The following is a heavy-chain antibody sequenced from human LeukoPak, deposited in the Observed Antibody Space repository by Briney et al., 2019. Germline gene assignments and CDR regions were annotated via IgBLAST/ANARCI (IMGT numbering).Heavy chain of an antibody. V-gene: IGHV4-59*08. Sequence: SETLSLTCIVSGGPISGSYWSWIRQPPGKGLEWIAYIHYTGSTHYSPFLKSRVTMSVDTSKNQFSLKLSSVTAADTAVYYCARHDPIRQDESWGQGTLVTVSS. D-gene: IGHD2-21*01. CDR3: ARHDPIRQDES. CDR1: GGPISGSY. CDR2: IHYTGST. J-gene: IGHJ4*02.